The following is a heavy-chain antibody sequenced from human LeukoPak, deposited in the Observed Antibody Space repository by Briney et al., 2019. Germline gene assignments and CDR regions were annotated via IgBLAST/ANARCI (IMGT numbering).Heavy chain of an antibody. CDR3: SRGHYGDYP. J-gene: IGHJ5*02. CDR1: GFTFSSYA. V-gene: IGHV3-23*01. Sequence: GGSLRLSCAASGFTFSSYAMSWVRQAPGKGLEWVSAISGSGGSTYYADSVKGRFTISRDNSKNTLYLQMNSLTVDDTAVYYCSRGHYGDYPWGQGTLVTVSS. CDR2: ISGSGGST. D-gene: IGHD4-17*01.